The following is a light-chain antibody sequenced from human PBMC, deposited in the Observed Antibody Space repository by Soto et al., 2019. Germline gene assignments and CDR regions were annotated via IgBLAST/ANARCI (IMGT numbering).Light chain of an antibody. J-gene: IGKJ4*01. CDR1: QSVRSN. Sequence: EIVLTQSPGTLSLSPGERVTLSCRASQSVRSNLAWYQQKPGQAPRLLIYGASTRATGLPARFSGSGSGTDFTLTISSLEPEDFAVYYCQQRSNWPLTFGGGTKV. V-gene: IGKV3-11*01. CDR3: QQRSNWPLT. CDR2: GAS.